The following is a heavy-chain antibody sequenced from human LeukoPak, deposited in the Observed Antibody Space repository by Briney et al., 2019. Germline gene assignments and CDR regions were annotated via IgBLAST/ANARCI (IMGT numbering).Heavy chain of an antibody. D-gene: IGHD6-19*01. CDR2: ISDSGDYT. Sequence: PGGSLTLSCAGSGFTFSSYAMSWVRQAPGQGLEWVSVISDSGDYTSYADSVRGRFTISRDNSRNSLYLQMNSLRAEDTAVYYCARESGSGEFDYWGQGTLVTVSS. V-gene: IGHV3-23*01. CDR1: GFTFSSYA. J-gene: IGHJ4*02. CDR3: ARESGSGEFDY.